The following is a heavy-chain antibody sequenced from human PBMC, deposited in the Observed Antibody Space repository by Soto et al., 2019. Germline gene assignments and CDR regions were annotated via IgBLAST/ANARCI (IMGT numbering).Heavy chain of an antibody. V-gene: IGHV3-30-3*01. D-gene: IGHD5-12*01. CDR2: ISYDGSNK. CDR3: ARALKQRDGYNSSWFDP. J-gene: IGHJ5*02. Sequence: QVQLVESGGGVVQPGRSLRLSCAASGFTFSSYAMHWVRQAPGKGLEWVAVISYDGSNKYYADSVKGRFTISRDNSKNTLYLQMNSLRAEDTAVYYCARALKQRDGYNSSWFDPWGQGTLVTVSS. CDR1: GFTFSSYA.